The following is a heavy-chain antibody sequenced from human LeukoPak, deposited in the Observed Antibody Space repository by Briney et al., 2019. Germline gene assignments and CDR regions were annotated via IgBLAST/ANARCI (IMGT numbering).Heavy chain of an antibody. D-gene: IGHD3-22*01. J-gene: IGHJ4*01. CDR3: ARHRDYYDT. V-gene: IGHV4-59*08. CDR1: GSSINNNF. Sequence: PSETLSLTCTVSGSSINNNFWTWIRQPPGKGLEWIGYIYSSGSANYNPSLKSRVIISGDTSKNQISLRLTSVTAADTAMYFCARHRDYYDTWGHGTQVTVSS. CDR2: IYSSGSA.